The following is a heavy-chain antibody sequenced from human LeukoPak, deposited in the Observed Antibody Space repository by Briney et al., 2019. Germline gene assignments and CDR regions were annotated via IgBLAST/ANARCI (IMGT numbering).Heavy chain of an antibody. J-gene: IGHJ4*02. V-gene: IGHV3-30-3*01. CDR1: GFAFSSYA. CDR3: AKDWKFYYVSGSFFPDN. Sequence: GGSLRLSCAASGFAFSSYAVHWVRQAPGKGLECVAVISHDGSKKYYADFVKGRFTISRDNSKNTLYLHMNSLIPEDTAVYFCAKDWKFYYVSGSFFPDNWGQGTLITVSS. D-gene: IGHD3-10*01. CDR2: ISHDGSKK.